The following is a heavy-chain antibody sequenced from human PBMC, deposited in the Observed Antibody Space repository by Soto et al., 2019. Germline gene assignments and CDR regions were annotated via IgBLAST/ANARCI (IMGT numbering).Heavy chain of an antibody. J-gene: IGHJ5*02. CDR1: GASISSSTYY. Sequence: PSETLSLTCNVSGASISSSTYYWGWIRQPPGKGLEWIGGIYYGGDTYYNPSLRSRVTISVDTSKNQFSLKLSSVTAADTAVYYCARKGRSSGWPNWFDPWGQGTLVTVSS. CDR2: IYYGGDT. D-gene: IGHD6-19*01. V-gene: IGHV4-39*01. CDR3: ARKGRSSGWPNWFDP.